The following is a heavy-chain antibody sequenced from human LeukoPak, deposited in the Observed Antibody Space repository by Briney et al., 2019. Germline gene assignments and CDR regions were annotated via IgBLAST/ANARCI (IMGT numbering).Heavy chain of an antibody. CDR1: GFTFSNYA. V-gene: IGHV3-23*01. J-gene: IGHJ4*02. CDR2: IGGSGGST. Sequence: PGGSLRLSCAASGFTFSNYAMSWVRQAPGKGLEWASSIGGSGGSTYYADSVKGRFTISRDNSQNTLYLQMNSLRAEDTAVYYCARDYYFDHWGQGTLVTVSS. CDR3: ARDYYFDH.